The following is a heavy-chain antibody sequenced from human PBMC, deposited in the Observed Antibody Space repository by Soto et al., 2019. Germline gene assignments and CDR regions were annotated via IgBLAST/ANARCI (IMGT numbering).Heavy chain of an antibody. V-gene: IGHV4-30-4*02. J-gene: IGHJ4*02. D-gene: IGHD3-22*01. Sequence: SETLSLTCTVSGGSISSGDYYWSWIRQPPGKGLEWIGYIYYSGSTYYNPSLKSRVTISVDTSKNQFSLKLSSVTAADTAVYYCAREPSYYDSSGSPFDYWAQRTLVTVSS. CDR3: AREPSYYDSSGSPFDY. CDR2: IYYSGST. CDR1: GGSISSGDYY.